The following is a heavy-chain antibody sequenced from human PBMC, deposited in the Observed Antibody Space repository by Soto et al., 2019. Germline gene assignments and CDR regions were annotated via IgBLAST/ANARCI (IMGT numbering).Heavy chain of an antibody. CDR2: ISAYNGNT. D-gene: IGHD3-3*01. CDR3: ARASVYDFWSGYSIRGYYFDY. J-gene: IGHJ4*02. CDR1: GYTFTSYG. V-gene: IGHV1-18*01. Sequence: ASVKVSCKASGYTFTSYGISWVRQAPGQGLEWMGWISAYNGNTNYAQKLQGRVTMTTDTSTSTAYMELRSLRSDDTAVYYCARASVYDFWSGYSIRGYYFDYWGQGTLVTVSS.